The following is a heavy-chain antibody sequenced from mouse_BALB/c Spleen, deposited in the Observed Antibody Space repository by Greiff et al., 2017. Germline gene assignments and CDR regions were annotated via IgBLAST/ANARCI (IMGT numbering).Heavy chain of an antibody. V-gene: IGHV1-74*04. J-gene: IGHJ2*01. D-gene: IGHD2-4*01. Sequence: ESGPELVRPGASVKMSCKASGYTFTSYWMHWVKQRPGQGLEWIGMIDPSNSETRLNQKFKDKATLNVDKSSNTAYMQLSSLTSEDSAVYYCARGRKNYDYEGGFDYWGQGTTLTVSS. CDR3: ARGRKNYDYEGGFDY. CDR2: IDPSNSET. CDR1: GYTFTSYW.